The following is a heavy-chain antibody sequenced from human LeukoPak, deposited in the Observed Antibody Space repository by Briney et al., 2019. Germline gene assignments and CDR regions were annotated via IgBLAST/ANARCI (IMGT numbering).Heavy chain of an antibody. J-gene: IGHJ5*02. V-gene: IGHV4-61*01. Sequence: SETLSLTCTVSGGSVSSGSYYWSWIRQPPGKGLEWIGYIYYSGSTNYNPSLKSRVTISVDTSKNQFSLKLSSVTAADTAVYYCARGAVTYYYGSGSYRFDPWGQGTLVTVSS. CDR2: IYYSGST. CDR1: GGSVSSGSYY. D-gene: IGHD3-10*01. CDR3: ARGAVTYYYGSGSYRFDP.